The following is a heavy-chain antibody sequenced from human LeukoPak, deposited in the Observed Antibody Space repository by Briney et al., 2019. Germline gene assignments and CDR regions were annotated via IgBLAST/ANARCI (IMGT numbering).Heavy chain of an antibody. D-gene: IGHD4-23*01. CDR3: ARGSPVGDY. J-gene: IGHJ4*02. CDR1: GYSISSGYY. CDR2: IYHSGST. V-gene: IGHV4-38-2*02. Sequence: SETLSLTCTVSGYSISSGYYWGWIRQPPGKGLEWIGSIYHSGSTYYNPSLKSRVTISVDTSKNQFSLKLSSVTAADTAVYYCARGSPVGDYWGQGTLVTVSS.